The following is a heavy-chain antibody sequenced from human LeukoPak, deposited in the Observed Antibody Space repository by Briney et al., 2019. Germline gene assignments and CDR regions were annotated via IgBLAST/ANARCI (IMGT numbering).Heavy chain of an antibody. CDR1: GYTFTSYY. J-gene: IGHJ4*02. Sequence: RASVKVSCKASGYTFTSYYMHWVRQAPGQGLEWMGGINPSGGSTSCAQKFQGRLTMTRDTSTSTVYMELSSLRSEDTAVYYCARVRGEGYYFDYWGQGTLVTASS. CDR3: ARVRGEGYYFDY. V-gene: IGHV1-46*01. CDR2: INPSGGST. D-gene: IGHD3-10*01.